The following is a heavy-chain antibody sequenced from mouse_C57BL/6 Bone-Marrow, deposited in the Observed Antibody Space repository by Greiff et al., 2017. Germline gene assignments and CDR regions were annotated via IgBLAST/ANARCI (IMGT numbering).Heavy chain of an antibody. CDR1: GYTFTSYW. J-gene: IGHJ4*01. CDR3: AIWASIYYYGSILYYYAMDY. CDR2: IHPSDSDT. D-gene: IGHD1-1*01. Sequence: VQLQQPGAELVKPGASVKVSCKASGYTFTSYWMHWVKQRPGQGLEWIGTIHPSDSDTNYNKKFKGKATLTVDKSSSTAYMQLSSLTSEDSAVYYCAIWASIYYYGSILYYYAMDYWGQGTSVTVSS. V-gene: IGHV1-74*01.